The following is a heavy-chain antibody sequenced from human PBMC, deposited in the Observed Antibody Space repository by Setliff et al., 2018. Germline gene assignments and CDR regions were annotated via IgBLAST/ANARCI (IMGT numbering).Heavy chain of an antibody. CDR3: AAEYYYARSRNFDY. CDR1: GGSFTTYY. CDR2: IYYSGST. J-gene: IGHJ4*02. Sequence: PSETLSLTCTVSGGSFTTYYWSWIRQSPGKGLEWIGYIYYSGSTNYNPSLKSRVSISVDTSKNQFSLMLTSVTAADPAVYYCAAEYYYARSRNFDYWGQGTLVTVSS. V-gene: IGHV4-59*01. D-gene: IGHD3-22*01.